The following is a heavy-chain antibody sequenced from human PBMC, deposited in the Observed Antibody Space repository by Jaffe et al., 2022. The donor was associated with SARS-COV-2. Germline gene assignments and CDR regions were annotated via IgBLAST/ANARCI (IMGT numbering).Heavy chain of an antibody. Sequence: EVQLVESGGGVVQPGGSLRLSCAASGFTFDDYAMHWVRQAPGKGLEWVSLISGDGGSTYYADSVKGRFTISRDNSKNSLYLQMNSLRTEDTALYYCAKGSWCSGGSCYNGYFSRWFDPWGQGTLVTVSS. V-gene: IGHV3-43*02. CDR3: AKGSWCSGGSCYNGYFSRWFDP. J-gene: IGHJ5*02. D-gene: IGHD2-15*01. CDR1: GFTFDDYA. CDR2: ISGDGGST.